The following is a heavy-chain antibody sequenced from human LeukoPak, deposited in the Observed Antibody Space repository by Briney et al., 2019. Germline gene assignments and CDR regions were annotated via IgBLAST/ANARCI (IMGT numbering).Heavy chain of an antibody. CDR3: ARLFPGSSVYFD. CDR1: GGSISSYY. V-gene: IGHV4-4*09. J-gene: IGHJ4*02. Sequence: PSETLSLTCTVSGGSISSYYWSWIRQPPGKGLEWIGYIYTSGSTNYNPSLKSRVTIPVDTSKNQFSLKLSSVTAADTAVYYCARLFPGSSVYFDWGQGTLVTVSS. D-gene: IGHD3-10*01. CDR2: IYTSGST.